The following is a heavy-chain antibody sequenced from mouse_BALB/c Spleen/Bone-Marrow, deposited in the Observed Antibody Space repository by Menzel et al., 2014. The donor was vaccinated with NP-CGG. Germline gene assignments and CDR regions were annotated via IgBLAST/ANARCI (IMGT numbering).Heavy chain of an antibody. CDR2: ISSGGDYT. Sequence: EVQVVESGGDLVKSGGSLKLSCAASGFTFSTYGMSWVRQTPDKRLEWVATISSGGDYTYYPDSVKGRFTISRDNAKNTLYLQMSSLKSEDTAMYYCASQTGNWFAYWGQGTLVTVSA. D-gene: IGHD4-1*01. V-gene: IGHV5-6*01. CDR3: ASQTGNWFAY. J-gene: IGHJ3*01. CDR1: GFTFSTYG.